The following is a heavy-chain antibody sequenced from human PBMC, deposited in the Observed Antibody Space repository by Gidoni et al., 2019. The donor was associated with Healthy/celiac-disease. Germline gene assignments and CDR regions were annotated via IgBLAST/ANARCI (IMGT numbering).Heavy chain of an antibody. V-gene: IGHV3-7*01. CDR3: ARDIEGPVDY. CDR1: GFTFSSYW. CDR2: IKQDGSEK. J-gene: IGHJ4*02. Sequence: EVQLVESGGGLVQPGGSLRLSCPALGFTFSSYWMSWVRQGPGKGLGWVANIKQDGSEKYYVDSVKGRFTISRDNAKNSLYLQMNSLRAEDTAVYYCARDIEGPVDYWGQGTLVTVSS.